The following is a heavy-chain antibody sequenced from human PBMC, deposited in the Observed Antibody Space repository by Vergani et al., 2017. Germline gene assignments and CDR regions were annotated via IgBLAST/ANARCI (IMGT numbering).Heavy chain of an antibody. V-gene: IGHV1-8*01. D-gene: IGHD3-22*01. CDR1: GYTFTSYD. CDR3: ARCRITMIVVATPIDAFDI. J-gene: IGHJ3*02. Sequence: QVQLVQSGAEVKKPGASVKVSCKASGYTFTSYDINWVRQATGQGLEWMGWMNPNSGNTGYAQKFQGRVTMTRNTSISTAYMELSSLRSEDTAVYYCARCRITMIVVATPIDAFDIWGQGTMVTVSS. CDR2: MNPNSGNT.